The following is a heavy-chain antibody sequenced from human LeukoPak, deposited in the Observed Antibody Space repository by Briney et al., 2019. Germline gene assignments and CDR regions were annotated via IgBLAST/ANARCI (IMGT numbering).Heavy chain of an antibody. CDR3: ASLSYCGGDCYSGFGY. D-gene: IGHD2-21*02. J-gene: IGHJ4*02. CDR1: GFTFSSYS. V-gene: IGHV3-21*04. CDR2: ISSSSSYI. Sequence: GGSLRLSCAASGFTFSSYSMNWVRQAPGKGLEWVSSISSSSSYIYYADSVKGRFTISRDNAKNSLYLQMNSLRAEDTAVYYCASLSYCGGDCYSGFGYWGQGTLVTVSS.